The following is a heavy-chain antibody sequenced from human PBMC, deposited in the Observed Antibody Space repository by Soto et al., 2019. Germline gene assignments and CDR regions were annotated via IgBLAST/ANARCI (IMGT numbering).Heavy chain of an antibody. Sequence: ETLSLSCAVSGASISSYYWSWIRQPPGKGLEWIGYIYYSGSTNYNPSLKSRVTISVDTSKNQFSLKLSSVTAADTDVYYCARVDDDSSGYYLDYWGQGTLVTVSS. D-gene: IGHD3-22*01. J-gene: IGHJ4*02. V-gene: IGHV4-59*01. CDR1: GASISSYY. CDR3: ARVDDDSSGYYLDY. CDR2: IYYSGST.